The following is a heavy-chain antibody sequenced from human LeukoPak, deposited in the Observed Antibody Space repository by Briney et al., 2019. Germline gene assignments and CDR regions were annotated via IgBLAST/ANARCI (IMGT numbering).Heavy chain of an antibody. V-gene: IGHV4-59*01. J-gene: IGHJ4*02. Sequence: PSETLSLTCTVSGGSISSYYWNWIRQPPGKGLEWIGYIYYSGSTNYNPSLKNRVTISVDTSKNQFSLNVRSVTDADTAVYYCARVDDHGYSDYWGQGTLVTVSS. CDR3: ARVDDHGYSDY. CDR2: IYYSGST. CDR1: GGSISSYY. D-gene: IGHD3-22*01.